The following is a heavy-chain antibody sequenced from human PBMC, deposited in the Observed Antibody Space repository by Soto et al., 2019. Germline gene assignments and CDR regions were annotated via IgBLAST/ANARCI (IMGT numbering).Heavy chain of an antibody. D-gene: IGHD6-19*01. Sequence: EVQLVESWGGLVQPWGSLRLSWTASGFTFSNYAITWVRPAPGTGLEWVLTIPGSGGGTYYADSVKGRFTISRDNSKNTLYLQMPNLRADDTAVYYCAKEMIASTVADFFDYWGQGTLVTVSS. CDR1: GFTFSNYA. V-gene: IGHV3-23*04. CDR2: IPGSGGGT. CDR3: AKEMIASTVADFFDY. J-gene: IGHJ4*02.